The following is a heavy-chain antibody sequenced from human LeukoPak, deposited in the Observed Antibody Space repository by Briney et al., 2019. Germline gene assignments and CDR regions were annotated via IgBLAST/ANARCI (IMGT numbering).Heavy chain of an antibody. Sequence: SETLSLTCTVSGGSISSGGYYWSWIRQHPGKGLEWIGYIYYSGSTYYNPSLKSRVTISVDTSKNQFSLKLSSVTAADTAVYYCARRSIAAYYFDYWGQGALVTVSS. D-gene: IGHD6-13*01. CDR3: ARRSIAAYYFDY. CDR1: GGSISSGGYY. J-gene: IGHJ4*02. CDR2: IYYSGST. V-gene: IGHV4-31*03.